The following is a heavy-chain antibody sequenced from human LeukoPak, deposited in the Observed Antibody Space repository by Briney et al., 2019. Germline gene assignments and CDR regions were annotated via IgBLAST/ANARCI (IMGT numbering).Heavy chain of an antibody. J-gene: IGHJ4*02. Sequence: SGTLSLTCTVSGGSISSSSYYWGWIRQPPGKGLEWIGSICYSGSTYYNPSLKSRVTIFVDTSKNQFSLKLSSVTAADTAVYYCARITIFGVVRLDYWGQGTLVTVSS. CDR3: ARITIFGVVRLDY. CDR1: GGSISSSSYY. D-gene: IGHD3-3*01. CDR2: ICYSGST. V-gene: IGHV4-39*01.